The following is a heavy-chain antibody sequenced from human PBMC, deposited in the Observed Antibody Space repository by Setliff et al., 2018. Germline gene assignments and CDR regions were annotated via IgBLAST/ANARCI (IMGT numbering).Heavy chain of an antibody. CDR1: GGSISPYY. CDR2: IFYSGSA. J-gene: IGHJ6*03. V-gene: IGHV4-59*08. CDR3: ARVRDCSGGICHRGFHHYMDV. Sequence: SETLSLTCSVSGGSISPYYWIWIRQSPGKGLEWIGYIFYSGSARYNPSLESRVTMSVDTSKNQISLKLTSVTAADTAVYYCARVRDCSGGICHRGFHHYMDVWGKGTTVTVSS. D-gene: IGHD2-15*01.